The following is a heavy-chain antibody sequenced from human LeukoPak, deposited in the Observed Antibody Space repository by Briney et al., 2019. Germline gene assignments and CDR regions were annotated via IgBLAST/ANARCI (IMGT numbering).Heavy chain of an antibody. D-gene: IGHD7-27*01. V-gene: IGHV3-48*03. CDR2: ISSVGTTI. Sequence: GGSLRLSCAASGFTFSSYEMNWVRQAPGKGLDWVSYISSVGTTIYYADSVRGRFTISRDNAKNSLYPQMNSLRAEDTAVYYCARANWGSGGSFDYWGQGTLVTVSS. CDR1: GFTFSSYE. J-gene: IGHJ4*02. CDR3: ARANWGSGGSFDY.